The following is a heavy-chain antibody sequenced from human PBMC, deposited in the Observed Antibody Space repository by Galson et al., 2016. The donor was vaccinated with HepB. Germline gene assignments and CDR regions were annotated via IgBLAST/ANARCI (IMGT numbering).Heavy chain of an antibody. CDR3: VRRPTVYCGNTNCYNWFDP. Sequence: SGYTFPSYGISCVRQAPGQGLAWMGWISAYRDNTNYAQKFQGRVTMTTDTSTSTAYMEPRSLRTDDTAVYYCVRRPTVYCGNTNCYNWFDPWGQGTLVTVSS. D-gene: IGHD2-2*01. J-gene: IGHJ5*02. V-gene: IGHV1-18*04. CDR1: GYTFPSYG. CDR2: ISAYRDNT.